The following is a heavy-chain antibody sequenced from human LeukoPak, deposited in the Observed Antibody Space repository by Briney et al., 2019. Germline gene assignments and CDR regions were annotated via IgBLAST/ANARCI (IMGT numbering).Heavy chain of an antibody. J-gene: IGHJ4*02. Sequence: PGGSLRLSCAASGFTFSSYGMHWVRQAPGKGLEWAAFIRYGGSNKYYADSVKGRFTISRDNSKNTLYLQMNSLRAEDTAVYYCAKDRTVGYYDSSGYYYDTKYFDYWGQGTLVTVSS. CDR3: AKDRTVGYYDSSGYYYDTKYFDY. D-gene: IGHD3-22*01. CDR1: GFTFSSYG. V-gene: IGHV3-30*02. CDR2: IRYGGSNK.